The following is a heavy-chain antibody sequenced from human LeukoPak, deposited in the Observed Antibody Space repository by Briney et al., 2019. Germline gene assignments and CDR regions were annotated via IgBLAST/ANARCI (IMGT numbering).Heavy chain of an antibody. V-gene: IGHV3-7*01. CDR2: INQDGGTR. Sequence: GRSLRLSCAASGFTFSNTWMAWVRQAPGKGLEGVANINQDGGTRQYADSVRGRFTISRDNAKNSLYLEMTSLRAEDTGLYHCARDMKGNLDYWGQGTLVTVSS. D-gene: IGHD3-16*01. J-gene: IGHJ4*02. CDR1: GFTFSNTW. CDR3: ARDMKGNLDY.